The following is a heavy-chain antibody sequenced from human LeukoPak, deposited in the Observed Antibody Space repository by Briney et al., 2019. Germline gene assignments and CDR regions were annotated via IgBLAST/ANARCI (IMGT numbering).Heavy chain of an antibody. D-gene: IGHD6-19*01. CDR1: GVSISSSSYS. J-gene: IGHJ4*02. V-gene: IGHV4-39*01. Sequence: SETLSLTCTVSGVSISSSSYSWGWIRQPPGKGLVWIGRIYYSGSTYFNPALKSRVTISVDTSKNQFSLKLSSVTAADTAVYYCARLYPLGIAVAGQGYFDYWGQGTLVTVSS. CDR2: IYYSGST. CDR3: ARLYPLGIAVAGQGYFDY.